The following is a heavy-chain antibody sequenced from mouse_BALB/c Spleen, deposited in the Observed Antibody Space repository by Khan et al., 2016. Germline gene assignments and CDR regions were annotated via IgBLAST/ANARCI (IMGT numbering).Heavy chain of an antibody. J-gene: IGHJ4*01. Sequence: EVELVESGGGLVQPGGSLTLSCAASGFTFSTYAMSWVRQTPDKRLDLVATINSNGGSTYYPDNVKCRFTISRDNDKNTMYLQMSSLKSEDTAMYYCARVRQAVDYWGQGTSVTVST. CDR1: GFTFSTYA. V-gene: IGHV5-6-3*01. CDR3: ARVRQAVDY. CDR2: INSNGGST. D-gene: IGHD2-14*01.